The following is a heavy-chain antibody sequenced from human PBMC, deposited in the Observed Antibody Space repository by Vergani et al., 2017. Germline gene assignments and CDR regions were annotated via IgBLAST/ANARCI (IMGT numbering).Heavy chain of an antibody. CDR1: GFTFDDYA. Sequence: EVQLLESGGGLVQPGRSLRLSCAASGFTFDDYAMHWVRQAPGKGLEWVSGISGSGGSTYYADSVKGRFTISRDNSKNTLYLQMNSLRAEDTAVYYCARSRDYGDYFEYFQHWGQGTLVTVSS. V-gene: IGHV3-23*01. J-gene: IGHJ1*01. CDR3: ARSRDYGDYFEYFQH. D-gene: IGHD4-17*01. CDR2: ISGSGGST.